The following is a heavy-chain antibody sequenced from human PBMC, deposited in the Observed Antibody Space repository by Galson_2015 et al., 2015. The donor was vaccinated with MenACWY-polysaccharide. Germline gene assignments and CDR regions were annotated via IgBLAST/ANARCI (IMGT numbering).Heavy chain of an antibody. Sequence: SLRLSCAASGFSFSSYSMNWVRQAPGKGLEWVSSISGSSSYIYYADSVKGRFTISRDNAKNSLYLQMNSLRAEDTAVYYCARDPRRDSANRGMDVWGQGTTVTVSS. CDR3: ARDPRRDSANRGMDV. CDR1: GFSFSSYS. CDR2: ISGSSSYI. D-gene: IGHD1-14*01. J-gene: IGHJ6*02. V-gene: IGHV3-21*01.